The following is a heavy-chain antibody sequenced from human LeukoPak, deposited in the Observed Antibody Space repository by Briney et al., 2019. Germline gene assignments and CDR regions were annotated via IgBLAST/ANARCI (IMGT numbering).Heavy chain of an antibody. CDR2: IYYSGST. V-gene: IGHV4-39*07. CDR1: GGSISSSSYS. Sequence: SETLSLTCTVSGGSISSSSYSWGWIRQPPGKGLEWIGSIYYSGSTYYNPSLKSRVTISVDTSKNQFSLKLSSVTAADTAVYYCARDRLRRDYGGNFLSQPTNWFDPRGQGTLVTVSS. CDR3: ARDRLRRDYGGNFLSQPTNWFDP. D-gene: IGHD4-23*01. J-gene: IGHJ5*02.